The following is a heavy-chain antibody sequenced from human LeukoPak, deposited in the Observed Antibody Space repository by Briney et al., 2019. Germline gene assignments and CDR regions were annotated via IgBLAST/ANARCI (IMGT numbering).Heavy chain of an antibody. CDR2: IYYSGST. CDR3: AVSLCSGYDWLDP. V-gene: IGHV4-39*07. D-gene: IGHD3-3*01. CDR1: GGSIGSSSYY. Sequence: SGTLSLTCTVSGGSIGSSSYYWGWIRPPPGKGLEWIGSIYYSGSTYYNPSLKSRVTISVDTSKNQFSLKLSSVTAADTGVYYCAVSLCSGYDWLDPWGQGTLVTVSS. J-gene: IGHJ5*02.